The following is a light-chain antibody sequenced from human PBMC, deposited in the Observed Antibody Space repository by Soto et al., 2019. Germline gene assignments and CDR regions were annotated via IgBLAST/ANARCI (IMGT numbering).Light chain of an antibody. CDR2: AAT. CDR1: QAIGNN. CDR3: LQDYSYPRS. Sequence: AIQMTQSPSSLSASVGDRVTITCRASQAIGNNLGWYQQKPGQAPKLLIYAATSLQSGVPSRFSGSESGTDSTLTISSLQPEDFATYYCLQDYSYPRSFGQGTKVEIK. J-gene: IGKJ1*01. V-gene: IGKV1-6*02.